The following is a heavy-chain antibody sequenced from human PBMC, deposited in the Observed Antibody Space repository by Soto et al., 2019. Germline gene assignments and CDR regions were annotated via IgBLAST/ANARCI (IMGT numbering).Heavy chain of an antibody. CDR1: GGTFTSYS. CDR3: TKDGLGPTRRYFAF. CDR2: VIPVLKTA. J-gene: IGHJ4*02. Sequence: QVQLVQSGAEVKKPGSSVKVSCQASGGTFTSYSITWVRQAPGQGLEWVGRVIPVLKTADYAQKFQGRITITADKSTNTAYMELSSLPPEDTAVYYCTKDGLGPTRRYFAFWGQGTLVTVSS. V-gene: IGHV1-69*08. D-gene: IGHD1-26*01.